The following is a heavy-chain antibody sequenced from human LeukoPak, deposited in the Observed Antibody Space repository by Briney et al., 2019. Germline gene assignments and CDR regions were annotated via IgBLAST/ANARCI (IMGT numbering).Heavy chain of an antibody. Sequence: GESLKISCKGSGYSFTNYWIGWVRQMPGKGLEWMGIVFPGDSGTRYSPSFQGQVTISADKSISTAYLQWSSLKASDTAKFYCTRHTDIYASPDYWGQGTLVTVSS. V-gene: IGHV5-51*01. CDR1: GYSFTNYW. D-gene: IGHD3-10*01. CDR3: TRHTDIYASPDY. CDR2: VFPGDSGT. J-gene: IGHJ4*02.